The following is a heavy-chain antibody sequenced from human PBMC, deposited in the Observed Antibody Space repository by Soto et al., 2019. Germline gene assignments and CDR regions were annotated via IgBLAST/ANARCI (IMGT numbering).Heavy chain of an antibody. CDR2: IYYSGST. D-gene: IGHD3-10*01. Sequence: SETLSLTCAVYGGSFSGYYWSWIRQPPGKGLEWIGSIYYSGSTYYNPSLKSRVTISVDTSKNQFSLKLSSVTAADTAVYYCARRRVRGVIKIGYMDVWGKGTTVTVSS. J-gene: IGHJ6*03. V-gene: IGHV4-34*01. CDR1: GGSFSGYY. CDR3: ARRRVRGVIKIGYMDV.